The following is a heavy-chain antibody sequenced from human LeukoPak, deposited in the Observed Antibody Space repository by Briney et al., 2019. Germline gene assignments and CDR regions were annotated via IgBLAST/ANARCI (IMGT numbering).Heavy chain of an antibody. D-gene: IGHD3-3*01. CDR1: GGSFSGYW. CDR3: ARARRDSGYYRIDY. J-gene: IGHJ4*02. CDR2: INHSGGA. V-gene: IGHV4-34*01. Sequence: PSETLSLTCSVYGGSFSGYWWSWIRQPPGKGLEWLGEINHSGGANYNPSPNRRVTISVDTSKSQFSLRLSAVTAADTAVYYCARARRDSGYYRIDYWGQGTLVTVSS.